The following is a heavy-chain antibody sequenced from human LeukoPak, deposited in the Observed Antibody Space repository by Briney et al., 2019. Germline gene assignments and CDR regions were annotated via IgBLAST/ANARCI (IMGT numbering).Heavy chain of an antibody. D-gene: IGHD3-16*02. Sequence: TSVKVSCKASGYTFTSYDINWVRQATGQGLEWMGWMNPNSGNTGYAQKFQGRVTITRNTSISTAYMELSSLRSEDTAVYYCASYLLHDAFDIWGQGTMVTVSS. CDR2: MNPNSGNT. J-gene: IGHJ3*02. CDR3: ASYLLHDAFDI. CDR1: GYTFTSYD. V-gene: IGHV1-8*03.